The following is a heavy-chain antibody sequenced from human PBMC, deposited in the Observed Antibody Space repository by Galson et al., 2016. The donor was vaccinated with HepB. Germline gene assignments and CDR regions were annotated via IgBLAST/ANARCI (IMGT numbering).Heavy chain of an antibody. J-gene: IGHJ4*02. CDR3: TREGANNSWEIRDNY. V-gene: IGHV1-18*01. CDR1: GFMLNSYG. Sequence: SVKVSCKASGFMLNSYGITWPRQAPGQGLEWMGWISGNNGNTKYAQNFQDRVTMTTDTSTDTAYMELRSLRSEDTAIYYCTREGANNSWEIRDNYWCQGTLVTVSS. D-gene: IGHD1-26*01. CDR2: ISGNNGNT.